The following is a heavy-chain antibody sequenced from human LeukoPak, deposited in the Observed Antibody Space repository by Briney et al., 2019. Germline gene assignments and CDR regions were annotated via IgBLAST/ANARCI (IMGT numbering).Heavy chain of an antibody. D-gene: IGHD3-10*01. V-gene: IGHV4-61*01. Sequence: SETLSLTCTVSGGSISSSSYYWSWIRQPPGKGLEWIGYIYYSGSTNYNPSLKSRVTISVDTSKNQFSLKLSSVTAADTAVYYCARGAQLRPGRYYYGSGSPPLHAFDIWGQGTMVTVSS. J-gene: IGHJ3*02. CDR3: ARGAQLRPGRYYYGSGSPPLHAFDI. CDR2: IYYSGST. CDR1: GGSISSSSYY.